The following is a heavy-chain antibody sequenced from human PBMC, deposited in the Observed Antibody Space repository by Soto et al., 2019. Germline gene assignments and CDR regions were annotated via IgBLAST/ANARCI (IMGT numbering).Heavy chain of an antibody. V-gene: IGHV4-59*01. J-gene: IGHJ4*02. CDR3: ARVGGDDFGDSGGFDY. D-gene: IGHD4-17*01. CDR1: GGSIRDYF. CDR2: IYYSGRT. Sequence: KPSETQSLTCTVSGGSIRDYFWTWIRQPPGKGLEWIGYIYYSGRTNYNPSLKSRVSISVDTSKNHFSLQLRSVTAADTAVYYCARVGGDDFGDSGGFDYWGQGTLVTVSS.